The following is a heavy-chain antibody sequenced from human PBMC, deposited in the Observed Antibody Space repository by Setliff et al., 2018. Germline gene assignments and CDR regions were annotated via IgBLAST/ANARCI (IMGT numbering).Heavy chain of an antibody. CDR2: ISSSSTYI. J-gene: IGHJ4*02. CDR1: GFAFISYS. V-gene: IGHV3-21*01. CDR3: ARSPLPHGPEGHFDY. Sequence: GGSLRLSCAASGFAFISYSMNWVRQAPGKGLEWVSSISSSSTYINYADSVKGRFTISRDNAKNSLYLQMNSLRAEDTAVYYCARSPLPHGPEGHFDYWGQGTLVTVSS.